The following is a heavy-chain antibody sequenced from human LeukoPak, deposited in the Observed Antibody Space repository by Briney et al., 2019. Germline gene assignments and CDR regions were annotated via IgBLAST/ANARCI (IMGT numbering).Heavy chain of an antibody. Sequence: GGSLRLSCVASGFTFSDYSMSWVRQAPGKGLEWVSNISGSGSGGSTYYADSVKGRFTISRDNSKNTLYLQMNSLRAEDTAVYYCAKSGYNRFDYWGQGTLVTVSS. J-gene: IGHJ4*02. V-gene: IGHV3-23*01. CDR3: AKSGYNRFDY. CDR2: ISGSGSGGST. D-gene: IGHD5-24*01. CDR1: GFTFSDYS.